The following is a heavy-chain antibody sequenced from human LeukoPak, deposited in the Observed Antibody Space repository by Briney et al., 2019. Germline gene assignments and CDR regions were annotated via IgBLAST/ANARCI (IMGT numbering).Heavy chain of an antibody. CDR3: AMWGDYDILTGYYDSDY. D-gene: IGHD3-9*01. J-gene: IGHJ4*02. V-gene: IGHV3-23*01. CDR1: GFTFSNYA. Sequence: GGSLRLSCAASGFTFSNYAMGWVRQAPGKGLEWVSAIVGSGSNTYYADSVKGRFTISRDNPKNTLYLQMNSLRADDTAVYYCAMWGDYDILTGYYDSDYWGQGTLVTVSS. CDR2: IVGSGSNT.